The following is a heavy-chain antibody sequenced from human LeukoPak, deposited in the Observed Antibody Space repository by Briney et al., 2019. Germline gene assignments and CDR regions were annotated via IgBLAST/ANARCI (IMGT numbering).Heavy chain of an antibody. V-gene: IGHV3-23*01. D-gene: IGHD6-19*01. CDR1: GFTFSSYA. CDR2: ISGSGGST. Sequence: GGSLRLSCAASGFTFSSYAMSWVRQAPGKGLEWVSAISGSGGSTYYADSVKGRFTISRDNSKNTLYLQMNSLRAEDTAVYYRAKAAGIAVAGTGGYWGKGTLVTVSS. CDR3: AKAAGIAVAGTGGY. J-gene: IGHJ4*02.